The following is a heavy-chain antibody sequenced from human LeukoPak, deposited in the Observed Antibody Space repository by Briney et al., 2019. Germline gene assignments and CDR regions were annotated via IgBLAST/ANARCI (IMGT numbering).Heavy chain of an antibody. D-gene: IGHD6-19*01. CDR2: ISSSSSTI. V-gene: IGHV3-48*04. Sequence: GVLRLSCAASGFTFISYSMNWVRQAPGKGLEWVSYISSSSSTIYYADSVKGRFTISRDNAKNSLYLQMNSLRAEDTAVYYCARPPYSSGWSVFDYWGQGTLVTVSS. CDR3: ARPPYSSGWSVFDY. CDR1: GFTFISYS. J-gene: IGHJ4*02.